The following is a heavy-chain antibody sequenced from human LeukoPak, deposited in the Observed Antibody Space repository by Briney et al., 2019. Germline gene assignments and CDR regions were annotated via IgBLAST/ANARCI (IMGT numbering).Heavy chain of an antibody. D-gene: IGHD4-23*01. CDR2: TNTDGSST. V-gene: IGHV3-74*03. CDR1: GFTFSRYW. CDR3: YGANAEH. J-gene: IGHJ1*01. Sequence: GGSLRLSCAASGFTFSRYWMHGVRQAPGKGLVWVSGTNTDGSSTMYADSVKGRFTIARDNAKNTLYLQMNSLRAEDTAVYYCYGANAEHWGQGTLVTVSS.